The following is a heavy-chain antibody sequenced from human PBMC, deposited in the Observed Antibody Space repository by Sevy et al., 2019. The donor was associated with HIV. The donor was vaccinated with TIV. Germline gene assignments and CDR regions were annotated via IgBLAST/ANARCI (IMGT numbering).Heavy chain of an antibody. D-gene: IGHD2-21*01. CDR3: AKEDSNGVCYSS. Sequence: GGSLRLSCAASGFTFSIYTLNWVRQAPGKGLEWVSSISPTSSYIYYADSVKGRFSISRDNAKNSLFLQMNSLRADDTAIYYCAKEDSNGVCYSSWGQGPLVTVSS. J-gene: IGHJ5*02. V-gene: IGHV3-21*01. CDR1: GFTFSIYT. CDR2: ISPTSSYI.